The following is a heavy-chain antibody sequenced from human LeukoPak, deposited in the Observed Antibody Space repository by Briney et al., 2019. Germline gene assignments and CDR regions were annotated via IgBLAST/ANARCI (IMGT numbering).Heavy chain of an antibody. J-gene: IGHJ4*02. Sequence: ASVKVSCKVSGYTLTELSMHWLRQAPGKGLEWMGGFDPEDGETIYAQKFQGRVTMTEDTSTDTAYMELSSLRSEDTAVYYCATVVVNWNDFDYWGQGTLVTVSS. D-gene: IGHD1-1*01. CDR3: ATVVVNWNDFDY. CDR1: GYTLTELS. CDR2: FDPEDGET. V-gene: IGHV1-24*01.